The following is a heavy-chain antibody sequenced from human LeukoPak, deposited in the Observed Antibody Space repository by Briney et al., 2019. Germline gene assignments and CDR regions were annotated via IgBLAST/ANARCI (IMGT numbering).Heavy chain of an antibody. V-gene: IGHV1-46*01. D-gene: IGHD3-22*01. Sequence: ASVKVSCKASGYTFTSYYMHWVRQAPGQGLEWMGIINPSGGSTTYAQKFQGRVTMTRDTSTSTVYMELSSLRSEDTAVYYCARDHRYDISRSHNWFDPWGQGTLVTVSS. CDR2: INPSGGST. CDR3: ARDHRYDISRSHNWFDP. CDR1: GYTFTSYY. J-gene: IGHJ5*02.